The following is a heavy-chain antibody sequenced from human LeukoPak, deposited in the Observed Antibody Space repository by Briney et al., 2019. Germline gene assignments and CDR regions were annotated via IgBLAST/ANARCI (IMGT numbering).Heavy chain of an antibody. CDR1: GFTFSSYG. CDR3: ARDRYCGSPSWYGWIWFDG. V-gene: IGHV3-33*01. J-gene: IGHJ5*02. D-gene: IGHD2-2*01. Sequence: GGSVRLSCAASGFTFSSYGMHWVRQAPGKGLEWVGVICHDGSNKYYADSLKGRFTISRDNSKNTLYLEMKSLRAEGTAVYSCARDRYCGSPSWYGWIWFDGRGQGTLVSVS. CDR2: ICHDGSNK.